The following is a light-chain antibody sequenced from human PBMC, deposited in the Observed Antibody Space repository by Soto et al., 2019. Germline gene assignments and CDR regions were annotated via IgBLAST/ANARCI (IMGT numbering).Light chain of an antibody. CDR1: QSVGSH. J-gene: IGKJ5*01. CDR2: DAS. Sequence: EIVLTQSPATLSLSPGERAALSCRASQSVGSHLAWYQQNPGQAPSLLIYDASDRATGIPARFSDSGSGTDLTPTISSVATEDFAAYYCLHRTNWPPVTFGQGTRLEIK. CDR3: LHRTNWPPVT. V-gene: IGKV3-11*01.